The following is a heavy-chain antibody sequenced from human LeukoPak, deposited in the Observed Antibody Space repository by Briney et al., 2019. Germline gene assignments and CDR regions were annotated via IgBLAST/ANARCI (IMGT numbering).Heavy chain of an antibody. Sequence: SETLSLTCAVYGGSFSGYYWSWIRQPPGKGLEWIGEINHSGSTNYNPSLKSRVTISVDTSKNQFSLKLSSVTAADTAVYYCARPKPRDYFYYYYMDVWGKGTTVTVSS. CDR3: ARPKPRDYFYYYYMDV. CDR2: INHSGST. CDR1: GGSFSGYY. J-gene: IGHJ6*03. V-gene: IGHV4-34*01.